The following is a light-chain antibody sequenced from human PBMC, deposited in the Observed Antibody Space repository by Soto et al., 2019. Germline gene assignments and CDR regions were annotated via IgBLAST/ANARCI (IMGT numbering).Light chain of an antibody. CDR1: QSVSSY. J-gene: IGKJ1*01. CDR3: QQYNSYPT. Sequence: EAGLTQSPGTLSLSPGERATLSCRASQSVSSYLAWYQQKPGQVPRLLIYDASNRATGIPARFSGSGSGTEFTLTISSLQPDDFATYYCQQYNSYPTFGQGTKVDNK. CDR2: DAS. V-gene: IGKV3-11*01.